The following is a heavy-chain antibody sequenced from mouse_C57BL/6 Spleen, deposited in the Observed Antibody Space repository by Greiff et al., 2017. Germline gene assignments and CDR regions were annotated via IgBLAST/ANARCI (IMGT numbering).Heavy chain of an antibody. CDR1: GFTFSDYG. J-gene: IGHJ2*01. D-gene: IGHD2-2*01. Sequence: DVMLVESGGGLVKPGGSLKLSCAASGFTFSDYGMHWVRQAPEKGLEWVAYISSGSSTIYYADTVKGRFTISRDNAKNTLFLQMTSLRSEDTAMYYCARQGYDGGGYWGQGTTLTVSS. CDR2: ISSGSSTI. V-gene: IGHV5-17*01. CDR3: ARQGYDGGGY.